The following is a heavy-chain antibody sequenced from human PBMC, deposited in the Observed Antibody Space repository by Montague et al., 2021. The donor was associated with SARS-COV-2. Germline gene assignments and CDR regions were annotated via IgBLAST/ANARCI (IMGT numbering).Heavy chain of an antibody. V-gene: IGHV4-39*02. CDR3: ARGMIRGVTTPFDY. J-gene: IGHJ4*02. D-gene: IGHD3-10*01. CDR1: SGSIISSGYY. Sequence: SETLSLTCSVSSGSIISSGYYWGWNRQPPGQELEWIVNIYYSGTTYYNPYLQSRVTIYADTSKNHLSLRLVSVTAADTAVYFCARGMIRGVTTPFDYWGQGSQVTVSS. CDR2: IYYSGTT.